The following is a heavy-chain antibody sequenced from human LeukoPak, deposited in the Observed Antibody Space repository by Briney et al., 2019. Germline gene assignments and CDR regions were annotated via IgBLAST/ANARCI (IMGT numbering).Heavy chain of an antibody. J-gene: IGHJ5*02. CDR1: GGSVSSSTYY. V-gene: IGHV4-39*01. CDR3: ARQSDIVVVVAATLNWFDP. D-gene: IGHD2-15*01. Sequence: SETLSLTCTVSGGSVSSSTYYWGWIRQPPVKGLEWIGSIYYSGSTYYNPSLKSRVTISVDTSKNQFSLKLSSVIAADTAVYYCARQSDIVVVVAATLNWFDPWGQGTLVTVSS. CDR2: IYYSGST.